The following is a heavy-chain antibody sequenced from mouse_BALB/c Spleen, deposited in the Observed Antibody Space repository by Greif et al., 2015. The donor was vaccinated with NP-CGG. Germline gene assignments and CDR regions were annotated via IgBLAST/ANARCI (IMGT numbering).Heavy chain of an antibody. Sequence: EVKLVESGGGLVKPGGSLKLSCAASGFAFSSYDMSWVRQTPEKRLEWVATISSGGSYTYYPDSVKGRFTISRDNARNTLYLQMSSLRSEDTALYYCARHAHYYGSSPWYFDVWGAGTTVTVSS. CDR2: ISSGGSYT. CDR3: ARHAHYYGSSPWYFDV. J-gene: IGHJ1*01. V-gene: IGHV5-9*02. D-gene: IGHD1-1*01. CDR1: GFAFSSYD.